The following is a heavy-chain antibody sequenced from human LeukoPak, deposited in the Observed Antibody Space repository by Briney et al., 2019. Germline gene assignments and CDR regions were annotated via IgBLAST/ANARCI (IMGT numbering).Heavy chain of an antibody. J-gene: IGHJ4*02. D-gene: IGHD1-1*01. Sequence: HPGGSLRLSCTASGFTFSSYAMSWVRQAPGKGLEWVSAISGSGGSTYYADSVKGRFTISRDNSKNTLYLQMNSLRAEDTAVYYCAKATGTFYYFDYWGQGTLVTVSS. CDR3: AKATGTFYYFDY. V-gene: IGHV3-23*01. CDR2: ISGSGGST. CDR1: GFTFSSYA.